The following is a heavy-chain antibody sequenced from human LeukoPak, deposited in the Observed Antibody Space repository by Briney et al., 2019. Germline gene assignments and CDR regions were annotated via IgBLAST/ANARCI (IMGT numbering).Heavy chain of an antibody. D-gene: IGHD2-2*01. J-gene: IGHJ4*02. CDR1: GYTFISYG. CDR2: INPNSGGT. CDR3: ARDRPNCSSTSCYEPLFDY. V-gene: IGHV1-2*02. Sequence: ASVKVSCKASGYTFISYGISWVRQAPGQGLEWMGWINPNSGGTNYAQKFQGRVTMTRDTSISTAYMELSRLRSGDTAVYYCARDRPNCSSTSCYEPLFDYWGQGTLVTVSS.